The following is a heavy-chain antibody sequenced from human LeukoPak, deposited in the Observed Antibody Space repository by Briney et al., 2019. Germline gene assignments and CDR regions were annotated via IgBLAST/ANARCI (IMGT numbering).Heavy chain of an antibody. J-gene: IGHJ3*02. CDR3: AGDRYYYDSSGRAAGAFDI. CDR2: ISAYNGNT. D-gene: IGHD3-22*01. CDR1: GYTFTSYG. V-gene: IGHV1-18*01. Sequence: GASVKVSCKASGYTFTSYGISWVRQAPGQGLEWMGWISAYNGNTNYAQKLQGRVTMTTDTSTSTAYMELGSLRSDDTAVYYCAGDRYYYDSSGRAAGAFDIWGQGTMVTVSS.